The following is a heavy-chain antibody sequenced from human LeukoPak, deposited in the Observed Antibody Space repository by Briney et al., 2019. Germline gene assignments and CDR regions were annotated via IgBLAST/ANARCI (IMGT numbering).Heavy chain of an antibody. CDR2: ISGSGGST. CDR1: GFTFSSYG. CDR3: APPLPAALYFDY. D-gene: IGHD2-2*01. V-gene: IGHV3-23*01. Sequence: PGGSLRLSCAASGFTFSSYGMSWVRQAPGKGLEWVSAISGSGGSTYYADSVKGRFTISRDNSKNTLYLQMNSLRAEDTAVYYCAPPLPAALYFDYWGQGTLVTVSS. J-gene: IGHJ4*02.